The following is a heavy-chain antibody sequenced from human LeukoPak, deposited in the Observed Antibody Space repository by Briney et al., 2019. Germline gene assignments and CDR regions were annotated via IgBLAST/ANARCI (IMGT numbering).Heavy chain of an antibody. CDR2: IYTSGST. D-gene: IGHD5-12*01. CDR3: ARSGYELRSE. CDR1: GGSISSGSYY. J-gene: IGHJ4*02. V-gene: IGHV4-61*02. Sequence: SETLSLTCTVSGGSISSGSYYWSWIRQPAGKGLEWIGRIYTSGSTNYNPSLKSRVTISVDTSKNQFSLKLSSVTAADTAVYYCARSGYELRSEWGQGTLVTVSS.